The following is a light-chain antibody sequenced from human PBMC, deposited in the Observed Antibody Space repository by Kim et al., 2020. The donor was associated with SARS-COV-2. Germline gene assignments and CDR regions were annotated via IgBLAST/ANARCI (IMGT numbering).Light chain of an antibody. CDR1: KLGNKY. CDR2: QDT. Sequence: VSPGQTASITCSGDKLGNKYASWYQQKPGQSPVLVIYQDTKRPSGIPERFSGSNSGNTATLTISGTQAMDEADYYCQAWDSSTVVFGGGTQLTVL. CDR3: QAWDSSTVV. J-gene: IGLJ2*01. V-gene: IGLV3-1*01.